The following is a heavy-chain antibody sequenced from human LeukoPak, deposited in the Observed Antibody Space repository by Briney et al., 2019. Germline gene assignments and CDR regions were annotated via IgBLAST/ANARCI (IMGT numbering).Heavy chain of an antibody. Sequence: GGSLRLSCAASGFTFSSYAMSWVRQAPGKGLEWVSVIYPAGDTYYADSVKGRFTISRDNSKNTVYLQMSSLRAEDTAVYYCARDSNSAWYHNYWGQGTMVTVSS. CDR3: ARDSNSAWYHNY. D-gene: IGHD6-19*01. CDR1: GFTFSSYA. V-gene: IGHV3-53*01. J-gene: IGHJ3*01. CDR2: IYPAGDT.